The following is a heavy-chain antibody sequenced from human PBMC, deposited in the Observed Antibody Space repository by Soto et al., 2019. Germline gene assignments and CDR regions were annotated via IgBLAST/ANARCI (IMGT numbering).Heavy chain of an antibody. Sequence: QVQLVESGGGLVKPGRSLRLSCAASGFNFIDYYFSWIRQTPERGLEWVALISTSGSVVTYADSVKGRFTISRDNVKNLVHLQLSDLTAQDAAIYYCVRETVAPIVGQDPSYGLDVWGQGTTVTVSS. V-gene: IGHV3-11*01. J-gene: IGHJ6*01. CDR3: VRETVAPIVGQDPSYGLDV. CDR2: ISTSGSVV. CDR1: GFNFIDYY. D-gene: IGHD3-3*01.